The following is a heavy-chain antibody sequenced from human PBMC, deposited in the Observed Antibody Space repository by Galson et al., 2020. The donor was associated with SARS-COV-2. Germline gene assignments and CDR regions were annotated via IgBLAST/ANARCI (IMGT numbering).Heavy chain of an antibody. CDR2: FDPEDGET. Sequence: GESLKISCKVSGYTLTELSMHWVRQAPGKGLEWMGGFDPEDGETIYAQKFQGRVTMTEDTSTDTAYMELSSLRSEDTAVYYCATGCVGPSCYITWFDPWGQGTLVTVSS. V-gene: IGHV1-24*01. CDR1: GYTLTELS. D-gene: IGHD2-2*01. J-gene: IGHJ5*02. CDR3: ATGCVGPSCYITWFDP.